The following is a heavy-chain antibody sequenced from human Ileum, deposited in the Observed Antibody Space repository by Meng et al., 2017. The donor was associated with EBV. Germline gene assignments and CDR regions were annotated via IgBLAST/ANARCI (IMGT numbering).Heavy chain of an antibody. J-gene: IGHJ4*02. Sequence: QVRLQESGPGLVKPSETLSFTCTVSGGSISSYYWSWIRQPPGKGLEWIGYIYYSGSTNYNPSLKSRVTISVDTSKNQFSLNLSSVTPEDTAVYYCARDLEGFDYWGQGTLVTVSS. CDR2: IYYSGST. CDR1: GGSISSYY. V-gene: IGHV4-59*12. CDR3: ARDLEGFDY.